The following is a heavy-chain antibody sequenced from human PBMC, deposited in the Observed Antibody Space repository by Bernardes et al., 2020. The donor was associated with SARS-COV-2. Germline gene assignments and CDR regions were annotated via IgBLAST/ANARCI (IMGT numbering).Heavy chain of an antibody. CDR1: GFTFSSYS. CDR2: ISSSSSTI. V-gene: IGHV3-48*01. D-gene: IGHD1-26*01. CDR3: ARRAPTDF. Sequence: GSLRLSCAASGFTFSSYSMSWVRQAPGKGLEWLSYISSSSSTIYYADSVKGRFTISRDNARNSLYLQMNILRAEDTAVYYCARRAPTDFWGQGTLVTVSS. J-gene: IGHJ4*02.